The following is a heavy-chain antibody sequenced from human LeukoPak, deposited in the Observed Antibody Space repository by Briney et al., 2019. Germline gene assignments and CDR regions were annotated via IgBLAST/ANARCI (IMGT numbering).Heavy chain of an antibody. CDR1: GFTFSSYA. V-gene: IGHV3-30-3*01. CDR3: ARGFYYGSGSYYNGDFGFDP. J-gene: IGHJ5*02. Sequence: PGGSLRLSCAASGFTFSSYAMSWVRQAPGKGLEWVAVISYDGSNKYYADSVKGRFTISRDNSKNTLYLQMNSLRAEDTAVYYCARGFYYGSGSYYNGDFGFDPWGQGTLVTVSS. D-gene: IGHD3-10*01. CDR2: ISYDGSNK.